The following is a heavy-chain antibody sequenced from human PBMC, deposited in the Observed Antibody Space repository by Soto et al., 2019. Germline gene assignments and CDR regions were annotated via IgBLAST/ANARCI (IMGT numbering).Heavy chain of an antibody. CDR2: ISSNGGST. Sequence: GGSLRLSCSASGFTFSSYAMHWVRQAPGKGLEYVSAISSNGGSTYYADSVKGRFTISRDNSKNTLYLQMSSLRAEDTAVYYCVSVRSGSGSYSPVYYYYGMDVWGQGTTVTVSS. V-gene: IGHV3-64D*08. CDR3: VSVRSGSGSYSPVYYYYGMDV. CDR1: GFTFSSYA. D-gene: IGHD3-10*01. J-gene: IGHJ6*02.